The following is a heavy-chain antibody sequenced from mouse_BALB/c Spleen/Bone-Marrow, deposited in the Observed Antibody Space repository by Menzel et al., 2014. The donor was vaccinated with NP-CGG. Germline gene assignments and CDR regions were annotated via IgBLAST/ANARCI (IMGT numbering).Heavy chain of an antibody. CDR2: IWAGGST. CDR3: ARDHYGNYGGSFFAY. J-gene: IGHJ3*01. V-gene: IGHV2-9*02. Sequence: QVQLQQSGPGLVAPSQSLSITCTVSGFSLXSYGVHWVRQPPGKGLEWLGVIWAGGSTNYNSALMSRLSISKDNSKSQVLLKMNSLQTDDTAMYYCARDHYGNYGGSFFAYWGQGTLVTVSA. D-gene: IGHD2-1*01. CDR1: GFSLXSYG.